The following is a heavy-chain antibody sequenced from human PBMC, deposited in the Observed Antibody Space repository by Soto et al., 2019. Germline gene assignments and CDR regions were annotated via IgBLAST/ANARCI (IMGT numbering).Heavy chain of an antibody. V-gene: IGHV1-3*01. J-gene: IGHJ4*02. Sequence: ASVKVSGKASGYTFTSYAMHWVRQAPGQRLEWMGWINAGNGNTKYSQKFQGRVTITRDTSASTAYMELSSLRSGDTAVYYCARTGIAAAGIFDYWCQGTLVTVSS. D-gene: IGHD6-13*01. CDR1: GYTFTSYA. CDR2: INAGNGNT. CDR3: ARTGIAAAGIFDY.